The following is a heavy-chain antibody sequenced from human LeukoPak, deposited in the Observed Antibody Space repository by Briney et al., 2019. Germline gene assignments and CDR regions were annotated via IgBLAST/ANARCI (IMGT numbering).Heavy chain of an antibody. CDR3: ARQPRRYYDSSGYFDY. CDR1: GGSISSSSYY. V-gene: IGHV4-39*01. Sequence: PSETLSLTCTVSGGSISSSSYYWGWIRQPPGKGLEWIGSIYYSGSTYYNPSLKSRVTISVDTSKNQFSLKLSSVTAADTAVYYCARQPRRYYDSSGYFDYWGQGTLVTVS. J-gene: IGHJ4*02. CDR2: IYYSGST. D-gene: IGHD3-22*01.